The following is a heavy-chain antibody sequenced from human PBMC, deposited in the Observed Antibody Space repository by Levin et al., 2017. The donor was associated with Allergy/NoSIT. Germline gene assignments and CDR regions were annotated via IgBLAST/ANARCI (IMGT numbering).Heavy chain of an antibody. CDR3: ARVGRSGYYDVIDY. J-gene: IGHJ4*02. V-gene: IGHV3-30-3*01. CDR2: ISYDGSNK. D-gene: IGHD3-22*01. CDR1: GFTFSSYA. Sequence: GGSLRLSCAASGFTFSSYAMHWVRQAPGKGLEWVAVISYDGSNKYYADSVKGRFTISRDNSKNTLYLQMNSLRAEDTAVYYCARVGRSGYYDVIDYWGQGTLVTVSS.